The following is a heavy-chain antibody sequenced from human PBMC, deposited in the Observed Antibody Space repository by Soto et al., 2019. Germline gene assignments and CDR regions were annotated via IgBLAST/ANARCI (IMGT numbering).Heavy chain of an antibody. CDR2: INGDGTTT. CDR1: GGTFSGYW. D-gene: IGHD2-15*01. Sequence: EVQLVESGGDLVQPGGSLRLSCAASGGTFSGYWMHWVRQVPGKGLVWVSRINGDGTTTTYADSVQGRFTISRDNGKNTVYLQMNSLRVDDTGVYFCARGCCGEQNWFDPWGQGTLVTVSS. CDR3: ARGCCGEQNWFDP. V-gene: IGHV3-74*01. J-gene: IGHJ5*02.